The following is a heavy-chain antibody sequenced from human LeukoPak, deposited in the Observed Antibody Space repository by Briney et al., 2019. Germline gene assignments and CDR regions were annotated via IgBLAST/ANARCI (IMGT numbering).Heavy chain of an antibody. CDR1: GGSITGYY. D-gene: IGHD3/OR15-3a*01. Sequence: SETLSLTCTVSGGSITGYYWNWARQPAGKGLEWIGRIYSSGSINYNPSLKSRVTMSVDTSKNRFSLRLNSVTAADTAVYYCARGDNWTGYFGYWGQGTLVTVSS. CDR2: IYSSGSI. V-gene: IGHV4-4*07. CDR3: ARGDNWTGYFGY. J-gene: IGHJ4*02.